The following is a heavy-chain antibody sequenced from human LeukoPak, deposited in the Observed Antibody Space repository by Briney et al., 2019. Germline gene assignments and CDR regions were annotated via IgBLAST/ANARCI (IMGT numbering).Heavy chain of an antibody. Sequence: GGSLRLSCAASGFTFSSYAMSWVRQAPGKGLEWVSGISGTGGSTYYADSVKGRFTISRDNSKNTLYLQMNSLRAEDTAVYSCANPGNCGDIHWGQGTLVTVSS. V-gene: IGHV3-23*01. CDR1: GFTFSSYA. J-gene: IGHJ4*02. D-gene: IGHD4-17*01. CDR3: ANPGNCGDIH. CDR2: ISGTGGST.